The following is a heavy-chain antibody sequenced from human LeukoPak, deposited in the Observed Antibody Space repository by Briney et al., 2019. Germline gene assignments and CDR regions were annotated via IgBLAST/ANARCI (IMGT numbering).Heavy chain of an antibody. V-gene: IGHV4-39*07. CDR2: FYYSGST. J-gene: IGHJ2*01. CDR1: GASISSSDYY. CDR3: ARTFKGYDYVWGSYRPRDYWYFDL. D-gene: IGHD3-16*02. Sequence: PSETLSLTCTVSGASISSSDYYWGWIRQPPGKGLEWIGSFYYSGSTYYNPSLKSRVTISVDRSKNQFSLKLSSVTAADTAVYYCARTFKGYDYVWGSYRPRDYWYFDLWGRGTLVTVSS.